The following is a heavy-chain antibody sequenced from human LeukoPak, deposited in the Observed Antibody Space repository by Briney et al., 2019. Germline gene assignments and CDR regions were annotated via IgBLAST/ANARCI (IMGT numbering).Heavy chain of an antibody. CDR1: GFTFSSYS. J-gene: IGHJ4*02. Sequence: GGSLRLSCAASGFTFSSYSMNWVRQAPGKGLVWVSRINSDGSSTGYADSVKGRFTISRDNAKNTLYLQMNSLRAEDTAVYFCARDSANRYCSGGLCYFDYWGQGTLVTVSS. V-gene: IGHV3-74*01. CDR2: INSDGSST. D-gene: IGHD2-15*01. CDR3: ARDSANRYCSGGLCYFDY.